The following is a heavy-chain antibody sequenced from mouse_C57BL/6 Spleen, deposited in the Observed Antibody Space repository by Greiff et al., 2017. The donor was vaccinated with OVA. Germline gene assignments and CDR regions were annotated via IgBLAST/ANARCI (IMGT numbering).Heavy chain of an antibody. CDR3: ARLGYDYDFSYWYFDV. D-gene: IGHD2-4*01. V-gene: IGHV1-85*01. Sequence: QVQLQQSGPELVKPGASVKLSCKASGYTFTSYDINWVKQRPGQGLEWIGWIYPRDGSTKYNENFKGKATLTVDTSSSTAYMELHSLTSEDSAVYFCARLGYDYDFSYWYFDVWGTGTTVTVSS. J-gene: IGHJ1*03. CDR2: IYPRDGST. CDR1: GYTFTSYD.